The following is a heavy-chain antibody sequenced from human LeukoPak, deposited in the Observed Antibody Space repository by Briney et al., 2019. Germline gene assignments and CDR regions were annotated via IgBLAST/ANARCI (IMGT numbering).Heavy chain of an antibody. Sequence: PGGSLRLSCAASGFSFTTYSMNWVRQAPGKGLEWVSFISSSSGAIYYADSVKGRFTISRDNAKNSLFLQMNCLRDEDTAVYYCARGLDTAMPDYWGQGTLVTVSS. D-gene: IGHD5-18*01. CDR1: GFSFTTYS. V-gene: IGHV3-48*02. CDR2: ISSSSGAI. J-gene: IGHJ4*02. CDR3: ARGLDTAMPDY.